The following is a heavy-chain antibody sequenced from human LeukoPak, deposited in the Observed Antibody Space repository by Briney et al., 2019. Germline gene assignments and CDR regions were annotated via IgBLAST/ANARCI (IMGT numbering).Heavy chain of an antibody. D-gene: IGHD3-10*01. J-gene: IGHJ4*02. Sequence: SETLSLTCTVSGGSISSSSYYWGWIRQPPGKGLEWIGSIYYSGSTYYNPSLKSRVTISVDTSKNQFSLKLSSVTAADTAVYYCASPNVPTYYYGSGSYSGFDYWGQGVLVTVSA. CDR3: ASPNVPTYYYGSGSYSGFDY. CDR2: IYYSGST. CDR1: GGSISSSSYY. V-gene: IGHV4-39*01.